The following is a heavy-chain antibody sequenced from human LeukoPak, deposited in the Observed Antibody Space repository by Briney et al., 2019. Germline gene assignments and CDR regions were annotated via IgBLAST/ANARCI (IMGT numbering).Heavy chain of an antibody. CDR2: IATDFYT. Sequence: PGGSLRLSCAASGFSVRNNYMSWVRQARGEGLEWVSAIATDFYTNYADSVRGRFTISRDDSKNTLFLQINSLRAEDTAVYYCASRDTSGWYDYWGQGTLVTVSS. J-gene: IGHJ4*02. CDR1: GFSVRNNY. CDR3: ASRDTSGWYDY. D-gene: IGHD6-19*01. V-gene: IGHV3-53*01.